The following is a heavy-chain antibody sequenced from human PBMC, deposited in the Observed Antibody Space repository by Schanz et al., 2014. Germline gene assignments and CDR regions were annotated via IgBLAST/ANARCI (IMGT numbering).Heavy chain of an antibody. V-gene: IGHV3-74*01. J-gene: IGHJ4*02. CDR2: INSVGSNT. CDR3: ARDFHGYGPHLDY. D-gene: IGHD5-12*01. CDR1: GFTFSSHW. Sequence: EVQLLESGGGLVQPGGSLRLSCAASGFTFSSHWMHWVRQDPGKGLVWVARINSVGSNTDYADSVRGRFTISRDNSKNTLYLQLNSLRAEDTAVYYCARDFHGYGPHLDYWGQGSLVTVSS.